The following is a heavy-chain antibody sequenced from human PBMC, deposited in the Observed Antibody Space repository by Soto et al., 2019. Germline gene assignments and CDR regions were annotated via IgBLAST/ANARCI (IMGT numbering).Heavy chain of an antibody. J-gene: IGHJ5*02. CDR1: GFTFSNYA. CDR2: ISGPGGRA. V-gene: IGHV3-23*04. D-gene: IGHD2-2*01. CDR3: AKVGGGWYYQAVNSYLPA. Sequence: LEESGGGLIQPGGSLRLSCAASGFTFSNYAMTWVRQAPGNGLEWVAGISGPGGRADYADSVKGRFTISKDNSKNTVYLQMNSLRGDDTAVYYCAKVGGGWYYQAVNSYLPAWGLGTLVTVSS.